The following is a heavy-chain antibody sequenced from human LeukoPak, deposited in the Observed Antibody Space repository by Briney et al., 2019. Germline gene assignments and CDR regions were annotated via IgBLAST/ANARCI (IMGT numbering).Heavy chain of an antibody. CDR1: GGSISSYY. CDR2: IYYSGST. D-gene: IGHD5-18*01. J-gene: IGHJ6*03. Sequence: SETLSLTCSVSGGSISSYYWSWIRQPPGKGLEWIGYIYYSGSTNYNPSLKSRVTISVDTSKNQFSLKLSSVTAADTAVYYCARYSHRGYMDVWGKGTTVTVSS. CDR3: ARYSHRGYMDV. V-gene: IGHV4-59*01.